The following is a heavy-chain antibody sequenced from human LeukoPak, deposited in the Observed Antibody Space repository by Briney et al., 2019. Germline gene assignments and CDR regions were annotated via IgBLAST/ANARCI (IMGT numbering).Heavy chain of an antibody. CDR2: IIPIFGTA. Sequence: GASVKVSCRASGGTFSRYAMSWVRQAPGQGLEWMGGIIPIFGTANYAQKFQGRVTITADKSTSTAYMELSSLRSEDTAVYYCARDAVGATRYYYYYYMDVWGKGTTVTVSS. CDR1: GGTFSRYA. J-gene: IGHJ6*03. D-gene: IGHD1-26*01. CDR3: ARDAVGATRYYYYYYMDV. V-gene: IGHV1-69*06.